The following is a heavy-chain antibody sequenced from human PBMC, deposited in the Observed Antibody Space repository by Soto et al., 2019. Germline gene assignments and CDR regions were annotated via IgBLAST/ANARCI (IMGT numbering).Heavy chain of an antibody. D-gene: IGHD1-7*01. V-gene: IGHV2-5*02. CDR3: ARRREGTLFDY. J-gene: IGHJ4*02. CDR1: GFSLSTSGVG. CDR2: IYWDDDK. Sequence: QITLKESGPTLVKPTQTLTLTCTLSGFSLSTSGVGVGWIRQPPGKALEWLALIYWDDDKRYSPSLQSRLTITKDISRNQVVLTLTNVDPVDTATYYCARRREGTLFDYWGQGTLVTVSS.